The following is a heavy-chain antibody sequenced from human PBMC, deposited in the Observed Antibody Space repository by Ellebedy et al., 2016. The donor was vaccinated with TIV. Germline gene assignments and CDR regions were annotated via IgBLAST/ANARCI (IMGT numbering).Heavy chain of an antibody. CDR1: GGTFSSYA. Sequence: SVKVSXXASGGTFSSYAISWVRQAPGQGLEWMGGIIPIFGTASYAQKFQGRVTITADESTSAAYMELSSLRSEDTAVYYCARVSYSGSYWGAFDIWGQGTMVTVSS. D-gene: IGHD1-26*01. V-gene: IGHV1-69*13. CDR3: ARVSYSGSYWGAFDI. J-gene: IGHJ3*02. CDR2: IIPIFGTA.